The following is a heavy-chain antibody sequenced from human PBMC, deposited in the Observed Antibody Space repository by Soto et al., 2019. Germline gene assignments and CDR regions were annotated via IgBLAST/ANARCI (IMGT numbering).Heavy chain of an antibody. CDR3: AVQGDGDFDY. CDR1: GASIGTNNW. Sequence: QVQLQESGPGLVEPSGTLSLTCAVSGASIGTNNWWSWVRQPPGKGLEWIGEVYHSGTTNCNPSLKSRVTISIDNSNIQFSLRLTSMTAADTAVYYCAVQGDGDFDYWSQGTLVTVSS. CDR2: VYHSGTT. V-gene: IGHV4-4*02. J-gene: IGHJ4*02.